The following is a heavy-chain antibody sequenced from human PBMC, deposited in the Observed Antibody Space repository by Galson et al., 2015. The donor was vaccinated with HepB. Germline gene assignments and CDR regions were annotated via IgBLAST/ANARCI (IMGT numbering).Heavy chain of an antibody. CDR3: ARSPSPIAYHCDSSGYFYFDY. CDR2: INPNSGVT. V-gene: IGHV1-2*05. CDR1: GYTFTGYY. J-gene: IGHJ4*02. D-gene: IGHD3-22*01. Sequence: SVKVSCKASGYTFTGYYMHWVRQAPGQGLEWTGRINPNSGVTNYAQKFQGRVIMTRDTSISTAYMELRRLRSDDTVVYYCARSPSPIAYHCDSSGYFYFDYWGQGTLVTVSS.